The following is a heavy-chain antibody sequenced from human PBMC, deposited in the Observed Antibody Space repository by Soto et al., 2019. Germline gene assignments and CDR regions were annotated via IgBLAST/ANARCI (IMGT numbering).Heavy chain of an antibody. CDR3: ARLGGAAAGTYYYYHYGMDV. J-gene: IGHJ6*02. V-gene: IGHV4-59*08. CDR1: GGSISSYY. CDR2: IYYSGST. D-gene: IGHD6-13*01. Sequence: PSETLSLTCTVSGGSISSYYWSWIRQPPGKGLEWIGYIYYSGSTNYNPSLRSRVTISVDTSKNQFSLKLSSVTAADTAVYYCARLGGAAAGTYYYYHYGMDVWGQGTTVTVSS.